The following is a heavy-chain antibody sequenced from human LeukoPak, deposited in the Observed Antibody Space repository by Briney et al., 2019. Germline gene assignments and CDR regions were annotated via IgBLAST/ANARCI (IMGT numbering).Heavy chain of an antibody. V-gene: IGHV1-2*02. Sequence: ASVKVSCKASGYTFTGYYMHWVRQAPGQGLEWMGWINPNSGGTNYAQKFQGSVTMTRDTSISTAYMDLSSLRSDDTAVYYCARGCQYQLLIYFYYYMDVWGKGTTVTVSS. D-gene: IGHD2-2*01. CDR3: ARGCQYQLLIYFYYYMDV. CDR2: INPNSGGT. CDR1: GYTFTGYY. J-gene: IGHJ6*03.